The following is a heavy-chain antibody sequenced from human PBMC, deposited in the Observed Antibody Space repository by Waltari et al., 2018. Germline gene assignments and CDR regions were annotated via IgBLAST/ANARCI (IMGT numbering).Heavy chain of an antibody. Sequence: QMKLLESGPGLVKPSETLSLTCTVSAGSVRGHYWSWIRQPAGKGLEWIGRVDSTGAENSHPSLGRRATISVDTTKKQVSLMLTSVTAADTAMYFCAESDSGSWQYFFNSWGPGALVTVSS. CDR2: VDSTGAE. CDR1: AGSVRGHY. D-gene: IGHD6-19*01. J-gene: IGHJ4*02. CDR3: AESDSGSWQYFFNS. V-gene: IGHV4-4*07.